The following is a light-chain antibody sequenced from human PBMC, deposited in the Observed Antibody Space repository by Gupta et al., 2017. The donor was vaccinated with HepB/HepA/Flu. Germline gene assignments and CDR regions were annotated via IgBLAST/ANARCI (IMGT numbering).Light chain of an antibody. J-gene: IGKJ2*01. CDR2: LAS. CDR3: QHSYT. CDR1: KTISHY. Sequence: RVTITCRASKTISHYLNWYQQKPGKAPKLLIYLASNLQSGVPSRFSGSGSGTDFTLTISSLQPEDSANYYCQHSYTFGQGTKLEIK. V-gene: IGKV1-39*01.